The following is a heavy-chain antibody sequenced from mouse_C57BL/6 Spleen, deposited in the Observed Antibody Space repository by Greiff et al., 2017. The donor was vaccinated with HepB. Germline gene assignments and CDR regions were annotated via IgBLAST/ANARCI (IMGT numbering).Heavy chain of an antibody. CDR1: GYSFTGYY. CDR2: INPSTGGT. V-gene: IGHV1-42*01. Sequence: VQLQQSGPELVKPGASVKISCKASGYSFTGYYMNWVKQSPEKSLEWIGEINPSTGGTTYNQKFKAKATLTVDKSSSTAYMQLKSLTSEDSAVYYCARKFREGAWFAYWGQGTLVTVSA. D-gene: IGHD3-1*01. CDR3: ARKFREGAWFAY. J-gene: IGHJ3*01.